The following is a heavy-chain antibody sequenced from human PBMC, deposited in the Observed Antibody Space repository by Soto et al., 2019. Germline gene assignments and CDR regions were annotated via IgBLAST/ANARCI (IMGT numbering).Heavy chain of an antibody. CDR2: IYHSGAT. CDR1: CASISSTNW. D-gene: IGHD2-15*01. Sequence: QVQLQESGPGLVKPSGTLSLTCAVSCASISSTNWWSWVRQAPGEGPEWIGEIYHSGATHYNPSLKSRVIISVDAPKNQLSLPLASVTAADTDLYFCASHIAVPTTRGFDYRGQGTLVTVSS. V-gene: IGHV4-4*02. J-gene: IGHJ4*02. CDR3: ASHIAVPTTRGFDY.